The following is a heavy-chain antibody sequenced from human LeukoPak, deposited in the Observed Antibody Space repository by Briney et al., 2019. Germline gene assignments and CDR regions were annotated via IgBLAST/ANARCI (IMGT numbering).Heavy chain of an antibody. J-gene: IGHJ4*02. D-gene: IGHD3-10*01. Sequence: GGSLRLSCAASGFTFISYWMHWVRQAPGKGLVWVSRINRDGSTTSYADYVKGRFTISRDNAKNTLYLQMNSLRAEDTAVYFCGRDYYGSGSFSPPDYWGQGTLVTVSS. CDR1: GFTFISYW. CDR2: INRDGSTT. V-gene: IGHV3-74*01. CDR3: GRDYYGSGSFSPPDY.